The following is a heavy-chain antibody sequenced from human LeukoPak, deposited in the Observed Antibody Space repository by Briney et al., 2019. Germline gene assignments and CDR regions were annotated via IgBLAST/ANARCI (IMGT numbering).Heavy chain of an antibody. CDR3: ATEDGTNAGLFDF. J-gene: IGHJ4*02. V-gene: IGHV4-59*11. CDR2: VYCSGSS. Sequence: PSETLSLTCTVSGGSISRHYCSWIRQSPGKGLEWLGYVYCSGSSRYNPSVQSRVTMSVDSSKNQFSLRLSSVTAADTAIYYCATEDGTNAGLFDFWGQGTLVTVSS. CDR1: GGSISRHY. D-gene: IGHD2-8*01.